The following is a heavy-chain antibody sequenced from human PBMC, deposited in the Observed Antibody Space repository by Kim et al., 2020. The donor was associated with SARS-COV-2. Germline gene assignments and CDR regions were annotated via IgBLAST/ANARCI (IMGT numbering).Heavy chain of an antibody. D-gene: IGHD6-6*01. CDR2: IYSGDSDT. J-gene: IGHJ6*02. V-gene: IGHV5-51*01. CDR1: GYSFISYW. Sequence: GESLKISCKGSGYSFISYWIGWVRQMPGKGLEWMGIIYSGDSDTRHSPSFQAQDTIPADKPISTAYLQWSSLKASDTAMYYCARQGSSSSFILLLVNGVDVWGQGTTVTVSS. CDR3: ARQGSSSSFILLLVNGVDV.